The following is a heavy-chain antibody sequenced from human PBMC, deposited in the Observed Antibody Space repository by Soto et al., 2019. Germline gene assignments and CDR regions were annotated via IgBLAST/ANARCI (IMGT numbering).Heavy chain of an antibody. D-gene: IGHD3-3*01. CDR1: GFTFSSNS. J-gene: IGHJ5*02. CDR3: ARVIWSGHLTSDL. Sequence: EVQVVESGGGLVQPGGSLRLSCAASGFTFSSNSMNWVRQAPGKGLEWISYISSSSSTIYADSVKGRFTISRDNAKISLYLQMNGLRDEDTAVYYCARVIWSGHLTSDLWGQGPLVTVSS. CDR2: ISSSSSTI. V-gene: IGHV3-48*02.